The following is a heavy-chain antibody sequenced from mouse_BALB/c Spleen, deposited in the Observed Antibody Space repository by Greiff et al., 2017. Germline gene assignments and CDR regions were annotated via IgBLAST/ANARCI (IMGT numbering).Heavy chain of an antibody. J-gene: IGHJ1*01. CDR1: GYSITSDYA. V-gene: IGHV3-2*02. CDR2: ISYSGST. D-gene: IGHD2-1*01. CDR3: AREDYGNYYWYFDV. Sequence: EVKLEESGPGLVKPSQSLSLTCTVTGYSITSDYAWNWIRQFPGNKLEWMGYISYSGSTSYNPSLKSRISITRDTSKNQFFLQLNSVTTEDTDTYYCAREDYGNYYWYFDVWGAGTTVTVSA.